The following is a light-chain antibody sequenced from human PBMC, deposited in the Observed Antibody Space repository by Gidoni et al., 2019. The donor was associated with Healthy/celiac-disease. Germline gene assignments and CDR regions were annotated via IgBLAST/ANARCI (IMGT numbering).Light chain of an antibody. Sequence: SSELTQDPAVSVVLGQTVRITCQGDSLRSYYASRYQQKPGLAPVLVIYGTNNRPSGIPDPFSDSSSGNTASLTITGAQAEDEADYYCNSRDSSGNHVFGTGTKVTVL. V-gene: IGLV3-19*01. CDR2: GTN. CDR1: SLRSYY. CDR3: NSRDSSGNHV. J-gene: IGLJ1*01.